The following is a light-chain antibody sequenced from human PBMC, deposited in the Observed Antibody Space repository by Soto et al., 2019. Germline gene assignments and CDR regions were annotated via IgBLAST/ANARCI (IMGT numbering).Light chain of an antibody. CDR1: QSIGDY. CDR3: QQSYTNPRT. CDR2: AAS. Sequence: MTQSPSSLSASVGDRVTITCRASQSIGDYLHWYQQKPGKAPNLLISAASNLQNGVPSRFSGSGSGTDFTLTISSLQPEDCATYFCQQSYTNPRTFGQGTKLEIK. J-gene: IGKJ2*01. V-gene: IGKV1-39*01.